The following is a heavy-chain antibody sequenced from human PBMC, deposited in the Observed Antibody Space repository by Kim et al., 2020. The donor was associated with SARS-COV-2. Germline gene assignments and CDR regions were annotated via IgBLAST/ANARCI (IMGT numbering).Heavy chain of an antibody. CDR3: ARVAYYRGMYYYGSGSYYCFDY. CDR2: INHSGST. Sequence: SETLSLTCAVYGGSFSGYYWSWIRQPPGKGLEWIGEINHSGSTNYNPSLKSRVTISVDTSKNQFSLKLSSVTAADTAVYYCARVAYYRGMYYYGSGSYYCFDYWGQGTLVTVSS. V-gene: IGHV4-34*01. D-gene: IGHD3-10*01. CDR1: GGSFSGYY. J-gene: IGHJ4*02.